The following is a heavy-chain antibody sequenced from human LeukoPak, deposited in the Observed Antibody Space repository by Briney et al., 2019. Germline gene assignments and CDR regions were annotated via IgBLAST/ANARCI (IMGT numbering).Heavy chain of an antibody. CDR1: GFTFSRYG. D-gene: IGHD2-21*01. CDR3: AKECGRTYSGDF. J-gene: IGHJ4*02. Sequence: PGGSLRLSCAASGFTFSRYGMHWVRQAPGKGLEWVAFIRPDGSENFYSDSVKDRFTISRDNSKNTLSLQMSSLRPEDTAVYYCAKECGRTYSGDFWGQGTPVTVSS. CDR2: IRPDGSEN. V-gene: IGHV3-30*02.